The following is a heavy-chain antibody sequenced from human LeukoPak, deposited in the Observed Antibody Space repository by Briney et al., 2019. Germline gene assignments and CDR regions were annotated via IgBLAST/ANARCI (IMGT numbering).Heavy chain of an antibody. CDR2: ISYDGSNT. CDR3: AKSLQTHCGLYGVSGGITYYDYYYGIYV. D-gene: IGHD5/OR15-5a*01. V-gene: IGHV3-30*18. J-gene: IGHJ6*02. CDR1: GFTFSSFG. Sequence: GGSLRLSCAPSGFTFSSFGMHCVRQAPGNGLGWVAVISYDGSNTYYADSVKVRFTIYRDNSNNTLYLQMNGLRAEDTAVYCCAKSLQTHCGLYGVSGGITYYDYYYGIYVWGQETTVTASS.